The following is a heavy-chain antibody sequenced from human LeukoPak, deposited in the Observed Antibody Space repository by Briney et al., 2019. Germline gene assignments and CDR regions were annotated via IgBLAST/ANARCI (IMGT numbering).Heavy chain of an antibody. CDR2: ITSSGVTI. CDR1: GFTFSDYY. V-gene: IGHV3-11*01. Sequence: PGGSLRLSCAASGFTFSDYYMAWIRQAPGKGLEWISYITSSGVTIYHTDSVKGRFTISRDNAKISLFLQMNSLTAADTAVYYCARVNSGYIDHWGQGIPVSVSS. D-gene: IGHD5-12*01. J-gene: IGHJ4*02. CDR3: ARVNSGYIDH.